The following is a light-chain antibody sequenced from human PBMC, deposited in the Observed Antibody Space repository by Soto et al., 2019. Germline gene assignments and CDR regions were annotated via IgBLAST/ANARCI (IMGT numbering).Light chain of an antibody. CDR2: AAS. Sequence: DIQMTQSPSSLSASVGDRVTITCRASQSISSYLNWYQQKPGKAPKPLIYAASSLQSGVPSRFSGSGSGTDFTLTISSLQPEDFATYYLQQSYSTPLTFGGGTKVEIK. CDR1: QSISSY. J-gene: IGKJ4*01. V-gene: IGKV1-39*01. CDR3: QQSYSTPLT.